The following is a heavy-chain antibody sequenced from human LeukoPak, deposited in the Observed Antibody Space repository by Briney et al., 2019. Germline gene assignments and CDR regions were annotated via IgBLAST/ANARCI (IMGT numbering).Heavy chain of an antibody. CDR3: ARNHYYVPGSSAT. CDR2: ISSSSIYV. Sequence: PGGSLRLSCAGSGFSFGTYSMNWVRQAPGKGLEWVSSISSSSIYVNYADSVKGRFTISRDNAKNSLYLQMNSLRGEDTAVYYCARNHYYVPGSSATWGQGTIVTVSS. V-gene: IGHV3-21*01. D-gene: IGHD3-10*01. CDR1: GFSFGTYS. J-gene: IGHJ3*01.